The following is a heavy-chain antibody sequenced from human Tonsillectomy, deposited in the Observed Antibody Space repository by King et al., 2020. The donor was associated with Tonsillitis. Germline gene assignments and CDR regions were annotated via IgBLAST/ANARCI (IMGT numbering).Heavy chain of an antibody. J-gene: IGHJ4*02. CDR3: ARGRTTVRDFDY. CDR2: INHSGST. Sequence: VQLQQWGAGLLKPSETLSLTCAVYGGSFSGYYWSWIRQPPGKGLEWIGEINHSGSTNYNPSLKSLVTISVDTSKNQFSPKLSSVTAADTAVYYCARGRTTVRDFDYWGQGTLVTVSS. D-gene: IGHD4-17*01. CDR1: GGSFSGYY. V-gene: IGHV4-34*01.